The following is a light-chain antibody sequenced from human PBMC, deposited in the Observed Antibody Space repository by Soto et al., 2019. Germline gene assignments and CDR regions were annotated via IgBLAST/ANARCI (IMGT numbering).Light chain of an antibody. CDR1: QSISSW. V-gene: IGKV1-5*01. J-gene: IGKJ1*01. Sequence: DIQMTQSPSTLSASVGDRVTITCRASQSISSWLAWYQQKPGKAPKVLIYDASSLESGVPSKFSGSGSGTEFTLTISSLQPDDFATYYCQQYNSYPWTFGLGTKVEIK. CDR2: DAS. CDR3: QQYNSYPWT.